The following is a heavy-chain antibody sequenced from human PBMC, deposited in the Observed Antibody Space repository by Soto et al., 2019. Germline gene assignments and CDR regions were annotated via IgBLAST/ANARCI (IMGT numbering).Heavy chain of an antibody. J-gene: IGHJ4*02. D-gene: IGHD1-1*01. CDR1: GGSISGYY. CDR2: IPFTGKT. V-gene: IGHV4-59*08. Sequence: QVQLQESGPGLVKPSETLSLTCTVSGGSISGYYWSWIWQPPGKGLEWIAFIPFTGKTSYTPSLKSRVTISLDTSKNQFSLKLNSVTAADTAGYYCARHMDTTGNEAFDSWGQGALVTVSS. CDR3: ARHMDTTGNEAFDS.